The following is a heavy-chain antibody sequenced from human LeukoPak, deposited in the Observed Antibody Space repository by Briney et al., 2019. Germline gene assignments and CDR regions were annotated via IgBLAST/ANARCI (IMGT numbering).Heavy chain of an antibody. CDR1: GFPFTTYN. Sequence: GGSLRLSCAASGFPFTTYNMAWVRQAPGKGLEWVSTISYAGGSIHYADSVKGRFTISRDNFKNTLFLQMKSLRAEDTAVYYCGRGGRFTDSWGHGVLVTVSP. CDR3: GRGGRFTDS. J-gene: IGHJ5*01. V-gene: IGHV3-23*01. D-gene: IGHD3-10*01. CDR2: ISYAGGSI.